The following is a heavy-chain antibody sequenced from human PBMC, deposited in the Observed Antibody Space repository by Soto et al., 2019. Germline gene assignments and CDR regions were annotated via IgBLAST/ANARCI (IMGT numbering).Heavy chain of an antibody. Sequence: GGSLRLSCAASGLTFSSYAMSWVRQAPGKGLEWVSAISGSGGSTYYADSVKGRFTISRDNSKNTLYLQMNSLRAEDTAVYYCAKAPSRTGTTRFDYWGQGTLVTVSS. V-gene: IGHV3-23*01. J-gene: IGHJ4*02. CDR1: GLTFSSYA. CDR3: AKAPSRTGTTRFDY. D-gene: IGHD1-7*01. CDR2: ISGSGGST.